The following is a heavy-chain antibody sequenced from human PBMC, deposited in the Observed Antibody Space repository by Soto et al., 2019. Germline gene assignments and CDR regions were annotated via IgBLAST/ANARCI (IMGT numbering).Heavy chain of an antibody. Sequence: EVQLVQSGAEVKKPGESLRISCQGSGYSFANYWISWVRQMPGKGLEWMGSFNPSDSYTDYNPSFQGHVTISADKSISTAYMHWSSLKASDTAMYFCARHPYIGGLDVWGQGTAVTVSS. J-gene: IGHJ6*02. V-gene: IGHV5-10-1*03. CDR2: FNPSDSYT. CDR1: GYSFANYW. D-gene: IGHD2-15*01. CDR3: ARHPYIGGLDV.